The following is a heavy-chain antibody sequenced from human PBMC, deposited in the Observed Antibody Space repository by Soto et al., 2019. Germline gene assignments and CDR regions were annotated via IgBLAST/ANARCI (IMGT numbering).Heavy chain of an antibody. D-gene: IGHD6-13*01. CDR1: GFTLSTYW. Sequence: EVQLVESGGGLVQPGGSLRLSCAASGFTLSTYWMTWVRQAPGKGLEWVANINQDGSVKYYVDSVKGRFTISRDNAKNSLYLQVSSLRAEDTAVYYCARAVAAGGSFWGQGTLVTVSS. CDR2: INQDGSVK. V-gene: IGHV3-7*01. J-gene: IGHJ4*02. CDR3: ARAVAAGGSF.